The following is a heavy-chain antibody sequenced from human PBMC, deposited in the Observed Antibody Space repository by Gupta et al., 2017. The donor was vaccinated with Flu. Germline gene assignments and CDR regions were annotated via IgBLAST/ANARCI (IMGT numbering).Heavy chain of an antibody. V-gene: IGHV3-73*02. Sequence: EVQWQESGGGLVQPGGALTLSCAASRFTFSGPATLWVRQASGKGLEWVGRIRSKANSYATAYAASVKGRFTISRDDSKNTAYLQMNSLKTEDTAVYYCTATTVTPFGIWGQGTMVTVSS. CDR3: TATTVTPFGI. J-gene: IGHJ3*02. CDR2: IRSKANSYAT. D-gene: IGHD4-17*01. CDR1: RFTFSGPA.